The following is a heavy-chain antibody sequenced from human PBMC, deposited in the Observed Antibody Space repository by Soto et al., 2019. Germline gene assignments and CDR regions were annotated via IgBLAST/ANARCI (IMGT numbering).Heavy chain of an antibody. CDR1: GYTFRDFY. CDR3: ARDPGHDYGGYDYDL. D-gene: IGHD4-17*01. CDR2: INPDSGGT. V-gene: IGHV1-2*02. Sequence: QVQLVQSGAEVKKPGASLTVSCEASGYTFRDFYIHWVRQAPAQGLEWMGWINPDSGGTLYAQTFQGRVTMTRDTSTGTAYLTLSSLRSGDTALYYCARDPGHDYGGYDYDLWGQGTLVTVSS. J-gene: IGHJ5*02.